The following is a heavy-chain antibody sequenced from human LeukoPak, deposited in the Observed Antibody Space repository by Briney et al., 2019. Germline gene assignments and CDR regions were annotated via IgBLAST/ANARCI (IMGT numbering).Heavy chain of an antibody. CDR2: INPNSGGT. D-gene: IGHD1-14*01. Sequence: ASVKVSCKASGYTFTGYYVHWVRQAPGQGLEWMGWINPNSGGTNYAQKFQGRVTMTRDTSISTAYMELSRLRSDDTAVYYCARGAREWQPTGVNYWGQGTLVTVSS. J-gene: IGHJ4*02. CDR1: GYTFTGYY. V-gene: IGHV1-2*02. CDR3: ARGAREWQPTGVNY.